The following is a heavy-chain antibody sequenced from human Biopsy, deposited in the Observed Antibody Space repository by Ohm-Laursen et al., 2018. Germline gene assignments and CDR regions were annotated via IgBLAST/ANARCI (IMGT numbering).Heavy chain of an antibody. Sequence: GTLSLTCAVSGHSVRGGYYWGWIRQPPGKGLEWIGSIFQNGYTYYNPSLETRVTISVDTSKNQFSLTLSSVTAADTAVYYCARSPPPYYYDNSGYYWVNWGQGTLVTVSS. CDR1: GHSVRGGYY. J-gene: IGHJ4*02. CDR2: IFQNGYT. CDR3: ARSPPPYYYDNSGYYWVN. V-gene: IGHV4-38-2*01. D-gene: IGHD3-22*01.